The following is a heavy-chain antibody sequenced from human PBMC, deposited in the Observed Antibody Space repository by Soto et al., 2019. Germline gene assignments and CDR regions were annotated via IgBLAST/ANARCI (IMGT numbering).Heavy chain of an antibody. CDR2: IYYSGST. Sequence: SETLSLTXTVSGGSISSYHWSWIPQPPGKGLEWIGYIYYSGSTNYNPSLKSRVTISVDTSKNQFSLKLSSVTAADTAVYYCARATYDYGGNGWFDPWGQGTLVTVSS. V-gene: IGHV4-59*01. CDR1: GGSISSYH. J-gene: IGHJ5*02. CDR3: ARATYDYGGNGWFDP. D-gene: IGHD4-17*01.